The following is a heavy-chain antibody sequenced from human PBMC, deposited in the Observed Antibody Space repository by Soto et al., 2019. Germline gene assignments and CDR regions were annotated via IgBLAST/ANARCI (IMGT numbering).Heavy chain of an antibody. CDR1: GYTFTGYY. CDR2: INPNSGGT. CDR3: ARAPYSSSWYGGIYYYYGMDV. V-gene: IGHV1-2*04. J-gene: IGHJ6*02. D-gene: IGHD6-13*01. Sequence: ASVKVSCKASGYTFTGYYMHWVRQAPGQGLEWMGWINPNSGGTNYAQKFQGWVTMTRDTSISTAYMELSRLRSDDTAVYYCARAPYSSSWYGGIYYYYGMDVWGQGTTVTVSS.